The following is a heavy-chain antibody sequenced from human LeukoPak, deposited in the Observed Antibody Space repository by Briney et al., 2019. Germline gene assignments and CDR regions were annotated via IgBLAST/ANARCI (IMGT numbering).Heavy chain of an antibody. J-gene: IGHJ4*02. Sequence: PGGSLRLSCAASGFTFSSYGMHWVRQAPGKGLEWVAFIRYDGSNKYYADSVKGRFTISRDNSKNTLYLQMNSLRAEDMAVYYCAKDLDCSSTNCYPDYWGQGTLVTVSS. V-gene: IGHV3-30*02. CDR1: GFTFSSYG. CDR2: IRYDGSNK. D-gene: IGHD2-2*01. CDR3: AKDLDCSSTNCYPDY.